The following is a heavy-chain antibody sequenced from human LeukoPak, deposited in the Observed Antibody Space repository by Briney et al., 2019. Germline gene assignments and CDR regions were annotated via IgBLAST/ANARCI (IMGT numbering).Heavy chain of an antibody. CDR2: ISINSSQI. CDR1: GFAISSYF. Sequence: GGSLRLSCAASGFAISSYFMNWVRQAPGKGLEWVSSISINSSQIHYADFVKGRFTISRDNAKDSLYLQMNSLRAEDTAVYYCARVGRPFDIWGQGTMVTVSS. V-gene: IGHV3-21*01. CDR3: ARVGRPFDI. J-gene: IGHJ3*02.